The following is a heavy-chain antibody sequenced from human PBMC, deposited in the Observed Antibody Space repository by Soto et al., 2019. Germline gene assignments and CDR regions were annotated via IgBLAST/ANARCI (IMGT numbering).Heavy chain of an antibody. CDR2: IYYSGST. J-gene: IGHJ5*02. CDR1: GGSISSYY. Sequence: QVQLQESGPGLVKPLETLSLTCTVSGGSISSYYWSWIRQPPGKGLEWIGYIYYSGSTNYNPSLKRRVTISVDTAKNQFSLKLSSVTAADTAVYYCARLLWSRGDWFDPWAQGTLVTVSS. CDR3: ARLLWSRGDWFDP. V-gene: IGHV4-59*08. D-gene: IGHD3-10*01.